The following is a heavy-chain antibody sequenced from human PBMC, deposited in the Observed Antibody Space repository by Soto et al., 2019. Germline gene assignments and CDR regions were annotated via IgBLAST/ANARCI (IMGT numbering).Heavy chain of an antibody. CDR1: GGTFSSYA. V-gene: IGHV1-69*01. Sequence: QVQLVQSGAEVKKPGSSVKVSCKASGGTFSSYAISWVRQAPGQGLEWMGGIIPIFGTANYAQKFQGRVTITADESTSTAYRELSSLRSEDTAGYYCARATTYYDCLSGYWFDPWGQGTLVTVAS. CDR2: IIPIFGTA. D-gene: IGHD3-3*01. CDR3: ARATTYYDCLSGYWFDP. J-gene: IGHJ5*02.